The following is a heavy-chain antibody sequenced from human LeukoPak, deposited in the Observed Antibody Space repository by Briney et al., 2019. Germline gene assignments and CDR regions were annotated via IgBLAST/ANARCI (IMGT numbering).Heavy chain of an antibody. V-gene: IGHV3-48*02. CDR3: TRDPEALDY. J-gene: IGHJ4*02. Sequence: PGGSLRLSCAASGFTISDYSMNWVRQAPGKGLEWISYIRKITTTTYYADSMRGRFASSRDNAKNAVYLQMNSLRDDDTAAYYCTRDPEALDYWGQGTLVTVSS. CDR1: GFTISDYS. CDR2: IRKITTTT.